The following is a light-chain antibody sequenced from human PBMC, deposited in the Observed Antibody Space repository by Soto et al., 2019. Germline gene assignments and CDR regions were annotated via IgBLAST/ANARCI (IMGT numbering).Light chain of an antibody. J-gene: IGKJ2*03. CDR3: QEYNTHSRYS. CDR2: KAS. CDR1: QSISDW. Sequence: DIQMTQSPSTLSASVGDRVTITCRASQSISDWLAWYQQKPGKAPKLLIYKASNLQSGVPSRFSASGSGTEFTLTISSLQPDDYATYYCQEYNTHSRYSFGQGTKLEIK. V-gene: IGKV1-5*03.